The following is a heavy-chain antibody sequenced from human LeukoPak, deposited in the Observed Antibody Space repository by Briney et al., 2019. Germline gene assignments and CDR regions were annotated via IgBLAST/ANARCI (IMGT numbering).Heavy chain of an antibody. Sequence: GGSLTLSCAASGFTFSSYAMSWVRPPAGKELEWVSAISGSGGSTYYADSVKGRFTNSRNNSKNTLYLQMNSLRAEDTAVYYCAKDFGGYDSDYFDYWGQGTLVTVSS. J-gene: IGHJ4*02. CDR2: ISGSGGST. CDR1: GFTFSSYA. V-gene: IGHV3-23*01. CDR3: AKDFGGYDSDYFDY. D-gene: IGHD5-12*01.